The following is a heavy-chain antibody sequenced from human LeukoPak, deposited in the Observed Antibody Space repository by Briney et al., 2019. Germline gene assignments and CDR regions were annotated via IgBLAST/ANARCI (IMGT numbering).Heavy chain of an antibody. CDR3: AREPGYYYYYGMDV. Sequence: PGGSLRLSCAASGFTFSDYYMSWIRQAPGKGLEWVSYISSRGSTIYYADSVKGRFTISRDNAKNSLYLQMNSLRAEDTAVYYCAREPGYYYYYGMDVWGQGTTVTVSS. J-gene: IGHJ6*02. CDR1: GFTFSDYY. V-gene: IGHV3-11*01. CDR2: ISSRGSTI.